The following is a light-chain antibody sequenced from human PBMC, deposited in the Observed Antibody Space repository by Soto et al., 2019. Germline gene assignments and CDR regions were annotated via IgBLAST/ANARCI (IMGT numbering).Light chain of an antibody. Sequence: QSVLTQPASVSGSPGQSITLSCTGTTSDVGGFDYVSWYQQHPGKATKLMIFDVSNRPSGVSDRFSGSKSGNTASLTISGLQAEDEADYYCSSYTTTGTQVFGTGTKLTVL. CDR1: TSDVGGFDY. V-gene: IGLV2-14*03. J-gene: IGLJ1*01. CDR2: DVS. CDR3: SSYTTTGTQV.